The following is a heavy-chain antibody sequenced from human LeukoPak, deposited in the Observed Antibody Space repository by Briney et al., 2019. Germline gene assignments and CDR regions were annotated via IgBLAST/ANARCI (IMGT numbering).Heavy chain of an antibody. CDR2: ISYDRSET. CDR3: AREGGYYFGH. Sequence: PGGSLRLSCAASGFTFGSYGMHWVRQAPGKGLEWVAFISYDRSETYYADSVKGRFSISRDNSKNTVYLQMNSLRTEDRAVYYCAREGGYYFGHWGQGTLVTVSS. D-gene: IGHD6-25*01. V-gene: IGHV3-30*03. J-gene: IGHJ4*02. CDR1: GFTFGSYG.